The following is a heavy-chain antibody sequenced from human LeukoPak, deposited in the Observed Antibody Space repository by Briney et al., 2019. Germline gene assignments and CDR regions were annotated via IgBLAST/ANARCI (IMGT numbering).Heavy chain of an antibody. J-gene: IGHJ4*02. CDR2: IYSGGST. D-gene: IGHD3-22*01. CDR1: GFTVSSNY. CDR3: ARVIAESSDYFDY. V-gene: IGHV3-66*02. Sequence: GGSLRLSCAASGFTVSSNYMSWVRQAPGKGLEWVSVIYSGGSTYYADSVKGRFTISRDNSKNTLYLQMNSLRAEDTAVYYRARVIAESSDYFDYWGQGTLVTVSS.